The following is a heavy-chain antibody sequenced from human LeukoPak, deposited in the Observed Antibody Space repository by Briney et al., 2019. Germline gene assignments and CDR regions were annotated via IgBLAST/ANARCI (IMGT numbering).Heavy chain of an antibody. CDR2: INHSGST. CDR1: GGSISSYY. D-gene: IGHD3-10*01. V-gene: IGHV4-34*01. CDR3: ARGLPLHYGSGSYYRRPNYYYYGMDV. Sequence: SETLSLTCTVPGGSISSYYWSWIRQPPGKGLEWIGEINHSGSTNYNPSLKSRVTISVDTSKNQFSLKLSSVTAADTAVYYCARGLPLHYGSGSYYRRPNYYYYGMDVWGQGTTVTVSS. J-gene: IGHJ6*02.